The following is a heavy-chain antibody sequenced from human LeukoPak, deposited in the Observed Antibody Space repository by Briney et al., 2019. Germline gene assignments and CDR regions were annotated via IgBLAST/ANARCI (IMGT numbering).Heavy chain of an antibody. CDR2: ISTSGST. J-gene: IGHJ4*02. Sequence: SETLSLTCTVSGGSISSYYWSWIRQPAGKGLEWIGRISTSGSTNYNPSLKSRVTISVDTSKNQFSLKLSSVTAADTAVYYCARAILNYGDYHFDYWGQGTLVTVSS. CDR3: ARAILNYGDYHFDY. D-gene: IGHD4-17*01. CDR1: GGSISSYY. V-gene: IGHV4-4*07.